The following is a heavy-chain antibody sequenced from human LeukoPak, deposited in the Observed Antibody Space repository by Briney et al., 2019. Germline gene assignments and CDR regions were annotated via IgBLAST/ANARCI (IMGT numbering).Heavy chain of an antibody. Sequence: SETLSLTCTVSGGSISSYYWSWIREPPGKGLEWIGYIYYSGSTNYNPSLKTRVTISVDTSKNQFSLKLSSVTAADTAVYYCARKGSSGWIFDYWGQGTLVTVSS. V-gene: IGHV4-59*08. D-gene: IGHD6-19*01. CDR3: ARKGSSGWIFDY. J-gene: IGHJ4*02. CDR2: IYYSGST. CDR1: GGSISSYY.